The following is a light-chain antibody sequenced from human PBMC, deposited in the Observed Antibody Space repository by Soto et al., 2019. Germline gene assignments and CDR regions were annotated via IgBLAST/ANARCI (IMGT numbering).Light chain of an antibody. CDR2: SNN. CDR1: SSNIGSNA. V-gene: IGLV1-44*01. J-gene: IGLJ2*01. Sequence: QSVLTQPPSASGTPGQRVTISCSGSSSNIGSNAVNWYQQLPGTAPKVLIYSNNQRPSGVPDRFSGSKSGTSASLAISGLQSEDEADYYCAAWDDSLNGAVFGGGTQLT. CDR3: AAWDDSLNGAV.